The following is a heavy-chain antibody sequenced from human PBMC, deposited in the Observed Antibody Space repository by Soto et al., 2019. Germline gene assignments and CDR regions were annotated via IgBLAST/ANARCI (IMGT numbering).Heavy chain of an antibody. J-gene: IGHJ4*02. V-gene: IGHV4-34*01. CDR3: ARGGGYSYGY. Sequence: QAQLQQWGAGLLKPSETLSLTCAVYGGSFSGYYWSWIRQPPGKGLEWIGEINHSGSTNYNPSLKSRVTISVDTSKNQFSLKLSSVTAADTAVYYCARGGGYSYGYWGQGTLVTVSS. CDR1: GGSFSGYY. CDR2: INHSGST. D-gene: IGHD5-18*01.